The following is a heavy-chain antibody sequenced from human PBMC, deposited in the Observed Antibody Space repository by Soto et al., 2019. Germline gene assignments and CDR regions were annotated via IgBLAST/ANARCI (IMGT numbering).Heavy chain of an antibody. Sequence: HPGGSLRLSCAASGFTFSNYALTWVRQAPEKGLDWVSAIAESGGETSYAVSVRGRFTISRDNSRSTLYLQMNNLRAEDTAVYYCAKESERHFDFEFWGQGTLVTVGS. CDR3: AKESERHFDFEF. CDR2: IAESGGET. CDR1: GFTFSNYA. J-gene: IGHJ4*02. V-gene: IGHV3-23*01.